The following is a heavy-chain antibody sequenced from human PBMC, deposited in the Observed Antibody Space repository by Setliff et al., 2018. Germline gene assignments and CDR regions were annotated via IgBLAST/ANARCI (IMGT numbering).Heavy chain of an antibody. CDR3: ARGPTIFGAIYYMDV. D-gene: IGHD3-3*01. V-gene: IGHV3-11*04. CDR2: ISSSSSTI. J-gene: IGHJ6*03. CDR1: GGSFSGYY. Sequence: LSLTCAVYGGSFSGYYWSWIRQPPGKGLEWVSYISSSSSTIYYADSVKGRFTISRDNAKNSLYLQMNSLRAEDTAVYYCARGPTIFGAIYYMDVWGKGTTVTVS.